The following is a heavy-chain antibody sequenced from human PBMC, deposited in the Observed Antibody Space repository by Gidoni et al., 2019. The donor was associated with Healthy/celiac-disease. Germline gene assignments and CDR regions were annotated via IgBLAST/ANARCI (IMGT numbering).Heavy chain of an antibody. D-gene: IGHD3-3*01. Sequence: EVQLVESGGGLVQPGRSLRLPFAPSGFTFADYAMHLVRQAPGKGLEWGSGISWNSGSIGYADSVKGRFTIARDNAKNSLYLQMNSLRAEDTALYYCARGIFGVVIIPYFDYWGQGTLVTVSS. CDR1: GFTFADYA. J-gene: IGHJ4*02. CDR3: ARGIFGVVIIPYFDY. V-gene: IGHV3-9*01. CDR2: ISWNSGSI.